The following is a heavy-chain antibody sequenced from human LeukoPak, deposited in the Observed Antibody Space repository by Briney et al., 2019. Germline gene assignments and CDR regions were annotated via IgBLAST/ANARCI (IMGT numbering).Heavy chain of an antibody. D-gene: IGHD7-27*01. J-gene: IGHJ5*02. V-gene: IGHV1-8*01. CDR1: GYTFTSYD. CDR3: ARGEDNWGSPYP. CDR2: MNPNSGNT. Sequence: ASVKVSCKASGYTFTSYDINWVRQATGQGFEWMGWMNPNSGNTGYAQKFQGRVTMTRNTSISTAYMELSSLRSEDTAVYYCARGEDNWGSPYPWGQGTLVTVSS.